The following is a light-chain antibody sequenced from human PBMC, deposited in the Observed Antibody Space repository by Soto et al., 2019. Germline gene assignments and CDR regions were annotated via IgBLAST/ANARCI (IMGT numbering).Light chain of an antibody. CDR3: QQYNNWPPA. CDR1: QSVSGN. Sequence: EIVMTQSPATLSVSPGERATLSCRASQSVSGNLAWYPQKPGQAPRLLICGASTRATGIPARFSGSGSGTEFTLTISSLQSEEFAVYYCQQYNNWPPAFGQGTKVEIK. V-gene: IGKV3D-15*01. J-gene: IGKJ1*01. CDR2: GAS.